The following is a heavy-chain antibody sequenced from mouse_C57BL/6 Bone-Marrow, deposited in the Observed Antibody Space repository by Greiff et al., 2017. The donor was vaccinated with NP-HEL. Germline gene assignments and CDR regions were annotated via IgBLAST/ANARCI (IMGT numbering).Heavy chain of an antibody. Sequence: EVQLVESGGGLVKPGGSLKLSCAASGFTFSSYAMSWVRQTPEKRLEWVATISDGGSYTYYPDNVKGRFTFSRDKSKNTLYLQMSRLKSEDTAVYYCARVGGYRCYFDVWGTGHTVTVSS. CDR2: ISDGGSYT. CDR3: ARVGGYRCYFDV. D-gene: IGHD2-2*01. V-gene: IGHV5-4*01. CDR1: GFTFSSYA. J-gene: IGHJ1*03.